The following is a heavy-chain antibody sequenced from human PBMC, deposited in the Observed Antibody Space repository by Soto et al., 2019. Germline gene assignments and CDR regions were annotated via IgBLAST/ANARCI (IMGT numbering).Heavy chain of an antibody. D-gene: IGHD3-10*01. CDR3: ARDVGTMVRGVIKPYYYYMDV. J-gene: IGHJ6*03. V-gene: IGHV1-18*01. CDR2: ISAYNGNT. Sequence: ASVKVSCKASGYTFTSYGISWVRQAPGQGLEWMGWISAYNGNTNYAQKLQGRVTTTTDTSTSTAYMELRSLRSDDTAVYYCARDVGTMVRGVIKPYYYYMDVWGKGTTVTVSS. CDR1: GYTFTSYG.